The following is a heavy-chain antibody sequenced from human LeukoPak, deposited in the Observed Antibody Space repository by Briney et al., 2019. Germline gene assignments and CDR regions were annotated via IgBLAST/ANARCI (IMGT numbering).Heavy chain of an antibody. CDR2: IYHSGST. CDR1: GYFISSGYY. D-gene: IGHD3-10*01. Sequence: SETLSLTCAVSGYFISSGYYWGWIRQPPGKGLEWIGSIYHSGSTYYNPSLKSRVTISVDTSKNQFSLKLGSVTAADTAVYYCARVEYYYGSGSSRFDPWGQGTLVTVSS. J-gene: IGHJ5*02. CDR3: ARVEYYYGSGSSRFDP. V-gene: IGHV4-38-2*01.